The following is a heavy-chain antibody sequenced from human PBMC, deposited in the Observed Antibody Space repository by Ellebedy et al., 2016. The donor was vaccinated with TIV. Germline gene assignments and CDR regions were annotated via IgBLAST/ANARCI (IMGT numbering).Heavy chain of an antibody. CDR3: AAGSREHWFDP. J-gene: IGHJ5*02. V-gene: IGHV3-21*01. CDR2: ITRDSSDR. CDR1: GFSFRSHD. Sequence: GESLKISCAASGFSFRSHDMNWLRQAPGKALSWVSSITRDSSDRSYADSLKGRFTISRDDANNLLFLQMDSRWVEDTATYYCAAGSREHWFDPWGQGTRVTVSS. D-gene: IGHD3-10*01.